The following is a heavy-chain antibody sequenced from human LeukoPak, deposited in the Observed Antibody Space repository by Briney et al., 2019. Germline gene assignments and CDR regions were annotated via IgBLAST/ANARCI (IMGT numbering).Heavy chain of an antibody. CDR3: ATGVAGTPGFHH. V-gene: IGHV6-1*01. CDR2: TYYRSKWCN. D-gene: IGHD1/OR15-1a*01. J-gene: IGHJ1*01. Sequence: SQTLSLTCAISGDSVSSNSATWNWIRQSPSRGLEWLGRTYYRSKWCNDYAVSVRSRITINPDTSNNQFSLQLNSVTPEDTAVYYCATGVAGTPGFHHWGQGTLVTVSS. CDR1: GDSVSSNSAT.